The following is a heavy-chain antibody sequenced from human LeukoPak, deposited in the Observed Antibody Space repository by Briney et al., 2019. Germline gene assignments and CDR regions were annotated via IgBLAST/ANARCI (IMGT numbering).Heavy chain of an antibody. J-gene: IGHJ5*01. CDR3: ARDPVQLFGS. Sequence: GGSLRLSCAASGFTVSNSYMSWVRQAPGKGLEWVSVIYAGGSTYYADSVKGRFTVSRDNSKNTLYLQMDSLRAEDTAVYYCARDPVQLFGSWGRGTLVTVSS. CDR2: IYAGGST. CDR1: GFTVSNSY. V-gene: IGHV3-53*05. D-gene: IGHD5-24*01.